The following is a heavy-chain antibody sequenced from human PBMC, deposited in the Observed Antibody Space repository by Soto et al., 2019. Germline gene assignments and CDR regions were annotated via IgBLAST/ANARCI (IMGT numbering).Heavy chain of an antibody. V-gene: IGHV1-24*01. D-gene: IGHD3-10*01. J-gene: IGHJ4*02. CDR2: FDPEDGET. CDR1: GYTLTELS. Sequence: GASVKVSCKVSGYTLTELSMHWVRQAPGKGLEWMGGFDPEDGETIYAQKFQGRVTMTEDTSTDTAYMELSSLRSEDTAVYYCATKPIWGSGSYNDYGGQGTRVTASS. CDR3: ATKPIWGSGSYNDY.